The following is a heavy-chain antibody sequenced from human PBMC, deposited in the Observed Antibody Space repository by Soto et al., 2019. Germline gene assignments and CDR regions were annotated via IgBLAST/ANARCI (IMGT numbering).Heavy chain of an antibody. CDR1: GGSISMYS. CDR3: ARDLWGYCGTDCYPLDV. Sequence: SETLSLTCTISGGSISMYSWSWIRQPPGKGLEWIGYMYNTGSTVYNPPFKSRVTISVDTSKNQFSLKLNSVTAADTAVYYCARDLWGYCGTDCYPLDVWGQGTTVTVSS. D-gene: IGHD2-21*02. V-gene: IGHV4-59*01. J-gene: IGHJ6*02. CDR2: MYNTGST.